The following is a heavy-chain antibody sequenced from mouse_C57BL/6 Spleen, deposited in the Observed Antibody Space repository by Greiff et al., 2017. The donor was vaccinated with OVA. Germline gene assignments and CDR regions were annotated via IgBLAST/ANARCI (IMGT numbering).Heavy chain of an antibody. J-gene: IGHJ3*01. Sequence: VQLQQSGAELVRPGASVKLSCTASGFNIKDDYMHWVRQRPEQGLEWIGWIDPENGDTEYASKFQGKATITADTSSNTAYLQLSSLTSEDTAVYYCTPLTGAGAWFADWGQGTLVTVSA. D-gene: IGHD4-1*01. CDR1: GFNIKDDY. CDR3: TPLTGAGAWFAD. CDR2: IDPENGDT. V-gene: IGHV14-4*01.